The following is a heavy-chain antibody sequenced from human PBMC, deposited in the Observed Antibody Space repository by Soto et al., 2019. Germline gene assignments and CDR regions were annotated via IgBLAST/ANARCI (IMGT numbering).Heavy chain of an antibody. Sequence: SETLSLTCTVSGGSISSGGYYWSWIRQHPGKGLEWIGSIYYSGSTYYKPSLKSRVTISIDTSKKRFSLKLSSVTAADTAVYYCATNYYEQYWFDPWGQGTLVTVSS. CDR1: GGSISSGGYY. D-gene: IGHD3-3*01. CDR3: ATNYYEQYWFDP. CDR2: IYYSGST. J-gene: IGHJ5*02. V-gene: IGHV4-39*01.